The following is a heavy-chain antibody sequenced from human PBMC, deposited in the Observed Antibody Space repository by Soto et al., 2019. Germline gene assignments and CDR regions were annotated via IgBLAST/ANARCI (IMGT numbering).Heavy chain of an antibody. J-gene: IGHJ4*02. CDR3: TRDALVLRFLEWFHGPAY. V-gene: IGHV3-49*03. Sequence: PGGSLRLSCTASGFTFGDYAMSWFRQAPGKGLEWVGFIRSKAYGGTTEYAASVKGRFTISRDDSKSIAYLQMNSLKTEDTAVYYCTRDALVLRFLEWFHGPAYWGQGTLVTVSS. CDR1: GFTFGDYA. D-gene: IGHD3-3*01. CDR2: IRSKAYGGTT.